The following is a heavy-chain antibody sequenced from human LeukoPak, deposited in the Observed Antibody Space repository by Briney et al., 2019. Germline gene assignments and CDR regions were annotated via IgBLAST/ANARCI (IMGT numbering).Heavy chain of an antibody. Sequence: SETLSLTCAVYGGSFSGYYWSWIRQPPGKGLEWIGEINHSGSTNNNPSLKSRVTISVDTSKNQFSLKLSSVTAADTAVYYCAREVSLILDYWGQGTLVTVSA. D-gene: IGHD3-16*01. CDR2: INHSGST. J-gene: IGHJ4*02. CDR3: AREVSLILDY. V-gene: IGHV4-34*01. CDR1: GGSFSGYY.